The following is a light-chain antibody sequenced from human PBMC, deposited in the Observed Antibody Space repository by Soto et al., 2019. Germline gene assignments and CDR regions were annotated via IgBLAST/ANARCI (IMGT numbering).Light chain of an antibody. V-gene: IGLV1-44*01. CDR3: AAWDDSLNGVV. Sequence: QSVLTQPPSASGTPGQRVTISCSGSSSNIGSYSVNWYQQLPGTAPKLLIDSSNQRPSGAPDRFSGSKSGTSASLAISGLQSEDEADYYCAAWDDSLNGVVFGGWTKLTVL. J-gene: IGLJ2*01. CDR2: SSN. CDR1: SSNIGSYS.